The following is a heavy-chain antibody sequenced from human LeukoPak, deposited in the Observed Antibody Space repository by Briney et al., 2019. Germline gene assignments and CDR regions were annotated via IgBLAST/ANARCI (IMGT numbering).Heavy chain of an antibody. CDR1: GFTFSSYW. V-gene: IGHV3-74*01. J-gene: IGHJ5*02. CDR2: INSDGSST. Sequence: GGSLRLSCAASGFTFSSYWMHWVRQAPGKGLVWVSRINSDGSSTSYADSVKGRFTISRDNAKNTLYLQMNRLRAEDTAVYYCARVPSGWNWFDPWGQGTLVTVSS. CDR3: ARVPSGWNWFDP. D-gene: IGHD6-19*01.